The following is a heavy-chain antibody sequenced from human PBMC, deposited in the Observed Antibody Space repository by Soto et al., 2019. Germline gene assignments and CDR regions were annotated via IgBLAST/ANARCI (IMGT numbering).Heavy chain of an antibody. CDR2: ISSSSSYI. CDR3: ARDPRPGYCCGGSCYRPPTDY. Sequence: GGSLRLSCAASGFTFSSYSMNWVRQAPGKGLEWVSSISSSSSYIYYADSVKGRFTISRDNAKNSLYLQMNSLRAEDTAVYYCARDPRPGYCCGGSCYRPPTDYWGQGTLVTVSS. J-gene: IGHJ4*02. V-gene: IGHV3-21*01. D-gene: IGHD2-15*01. CDR1: GFTFSSYS.